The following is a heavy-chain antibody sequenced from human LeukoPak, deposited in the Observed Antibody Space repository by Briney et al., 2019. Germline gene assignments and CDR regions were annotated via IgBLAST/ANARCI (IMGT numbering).Heavy chain of an antibody. V-gene: IGHV4-39*01. CDR2: IYYSGST. CDR1: GGSISSSSYY. J-gene: IGHJ4*02. CDR3: ATIFCGGDLSFKGPLDY. Sequence: SETLSLTCTVSGGSISSSSYYWGWIRQPPGKGLEWIGSIYYSGSTYYNPSLKSRVTISVDTSKNQFSLKLSPVTAADTAVYYCATIFCGGDLSFKGPLDYWGQGTLVTVSS. D-gene: IGHD2-21*01.